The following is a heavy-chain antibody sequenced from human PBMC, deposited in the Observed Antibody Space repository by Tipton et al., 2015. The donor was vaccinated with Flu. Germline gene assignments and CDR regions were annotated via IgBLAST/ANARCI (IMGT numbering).Heavy chain of an antibody. D-gene: IGHD3-10*01. CDR3: ARGSGSGTYVIFDF. V-gene: IGHV4-39*07. Sequence: TPSLTCTVSGGSISSSSYYWGWIRQPPGKGLEWIGSIYHSGTAYYNPSLKSRVTISVDASKNQISLKLSSVAAADTAVYYCARGSGSGTYVIFDFWGQGTLVTVSS. J-gene: IGHJ4*02. CDR2: IYHSGTA. CDR1: GGSISSSSYY.